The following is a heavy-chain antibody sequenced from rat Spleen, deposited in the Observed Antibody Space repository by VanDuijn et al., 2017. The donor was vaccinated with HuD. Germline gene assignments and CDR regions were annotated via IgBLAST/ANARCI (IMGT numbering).Heavy chain of an antibody. J-gene: IGHJ2*01. Sequence: EVQLVESGGGLVQPGRSMKLSCAASGFTFSNYDMAWVRQAPTKGLEWVASISYEGSSTYYGDSVKGRFTISRDNAKSTLYLQMNSLRSEDTATYYCTRGGTTAAKSYFDYWGQGVMVTVSS. V-gene: IGHV5-22*01. CDR3: TRGGTTAAKSYFDY. CDR2: ISYEGSST. D-gene: IGHD1-11*01. CDR1: GFTFSNYD.